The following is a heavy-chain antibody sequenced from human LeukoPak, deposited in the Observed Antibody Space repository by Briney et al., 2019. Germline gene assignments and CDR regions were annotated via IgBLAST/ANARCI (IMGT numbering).Heavy chain of an antibody. J-gene: IGHJ3*02. CDR2: ISGSGGST. D-gene: IGHD2-15*01. CDR3: AKKGYCSGGSCYSVLNDAFDI. CDR1: GFTFSSYA. Sequence: GGSLRLSCAASGFTFSSYAMSWVRQAPGKGLEWVSAISGSGGSTYYADSVKGRFTISRDNSKNTLYLQMNSLRAEDTAVYYCAKKGYCSGGSCYSVLNDAFDIWGQGTMVTVSS. V-gene: IGHV3-23*01.